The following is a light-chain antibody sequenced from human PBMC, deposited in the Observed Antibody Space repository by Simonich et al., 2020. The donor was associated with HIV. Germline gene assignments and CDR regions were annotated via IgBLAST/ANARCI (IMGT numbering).Light chain of an antibody. Sequence: EIVMTKSPATLSVSPGERATLSCRASQSVSSNLAWYRQRPGQAPRLLIYGASTRATGIPARFSGSGSGTEFTLTISSLQSEDFAVYYCQQYNNWPPWTFGQGTKVEIK. V-gene: IGKV3-15*01. CDR2: GAS. CDR3: QQYNNWPPWT. CDR1: QSVSSN. J-gene: IGKJ1*01.